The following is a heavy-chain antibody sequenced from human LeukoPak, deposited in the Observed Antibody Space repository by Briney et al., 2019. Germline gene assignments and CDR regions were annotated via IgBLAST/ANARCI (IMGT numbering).Heavy chain of an antibody. CDR2: IYYSGST. D-gene: IGHD1-26*01. Sequence: SQTLFLTCTVSGGSISSGDYYWSWIRQPPGKGLEWIGYIYYSGSTYYNPSLKSRVTISVDTSKNQFSLKLSSVTAADTAVYYCARAWIVGATWFDYWGQGTLVTVSS. CDR3: ARAWIVGATWFDY. V-gene: IGHV4-30-4*01. J-gene: IGHJ4*02. CDR1: GGSISSGDYY.